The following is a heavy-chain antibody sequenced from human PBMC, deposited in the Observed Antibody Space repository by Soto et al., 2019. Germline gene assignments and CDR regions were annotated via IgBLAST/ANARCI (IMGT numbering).Heavy chain of an antibody. J-gene: IGHJ6*03. V-gene: IGHV1-8*01. Sequence: ASVKVSCKASGYTFTSYDINWVRQATGQGLEWMGWMNPNSGNTGYAQKFQGRVTMTRNTSISTAYMELSSLRSEDTAVYYCARGVGYGDYSGYYYMGVWGKGTTVTVSS. CDR1: GYTFTSYD. CDR2: MNPNSGNT. CDR3: ARGVGYGDYSGYYYMGV. D-gene: IGHD4-17*01.